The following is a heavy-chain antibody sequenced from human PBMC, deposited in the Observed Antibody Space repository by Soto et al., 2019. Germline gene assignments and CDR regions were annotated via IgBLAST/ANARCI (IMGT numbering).Heavy chain of an antibody. V-gene: IGHV1-69*13. D-gene: IGHD2-15*01. J-gene: IGHJ5*02. Sequence: SVKVSCKASGGTFSSYAISWVRQAPGPGLEWMGGIIPIFGTANYAQKSQGRVTITADESMSTAYMELSSLRSEDTAVYYCARDGGYCSGGSCLRNWFDPWGQGTLVTVSS. CDR3: ARDGGYCSGGSCLRNWFDP. CDR1: GGTFSSYA. CDR2: IIPIFGTA.